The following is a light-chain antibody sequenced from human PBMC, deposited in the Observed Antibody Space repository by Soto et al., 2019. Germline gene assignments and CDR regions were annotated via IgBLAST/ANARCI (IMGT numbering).Light chain of an antibody. CDR2: AAS. Sequence: DIQMPQSPSSLSASVGDRVTITCRASQSISSYLNWYQQKPGKAPKLLIYAASSLQSGVPSRFSGSGSGTHFTLIITSLQPEDFATYYCQQSYSKPFTFGPGTKVDIK. CDR3: QQSYSKPFT. J-gene: IGKJ3*01. CDR1: QSISSY. V-gene: IGKV1-39*01.